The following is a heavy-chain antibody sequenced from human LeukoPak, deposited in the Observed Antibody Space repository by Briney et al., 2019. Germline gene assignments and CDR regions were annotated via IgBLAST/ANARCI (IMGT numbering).Heavy chain of an antibody. D-gene: IGHD6-19*01. CDR3: AALPNSGWSYYFDY. CDR1: GGSISSYY. J-gene: IGHJ4*02. Sequence: SETLSLTCTVSGGSISSYYWSWIRQPPGKGLEWIGYIYYSGSTNYNPSLKSRVTISVDSSKNQFSLKLSSVTAADTAVYYCAALPNSGWSYYFDYWGQGTPVTVSS. V-gene: IGHV4-59*01. CDR2: IYYSGST.